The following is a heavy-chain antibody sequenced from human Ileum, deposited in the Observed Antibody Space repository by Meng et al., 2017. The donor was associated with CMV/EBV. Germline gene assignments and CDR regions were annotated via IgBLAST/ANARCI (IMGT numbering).Heavy chain of an antibody. D-gene: IGHD1-26*01. CDR3: ARDGLGGRYFDY. J-gene: IGHJ4*02. Sequence: SCKASGYNFTSNNVIWVRQAPGQGPEWMGWINTNTGNPTYAQGFTGRFVFSLDTSVSTTYLQISSLKAEDTAVYYCARDGLGGRYFDYWGQGTLVTVSS. CDR2: INTNTGNP. CDR1: GYNFTSNN. V-gene: IGHV7-4-1*02.